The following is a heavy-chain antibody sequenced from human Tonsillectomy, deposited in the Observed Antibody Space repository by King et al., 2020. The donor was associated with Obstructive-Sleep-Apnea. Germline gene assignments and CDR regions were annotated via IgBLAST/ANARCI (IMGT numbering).Heavy chain of an antibody. CDR2: MNPNSGNT. Sequence: VQLVESGAEVKKPGASVKVSCKASGYTFTSYDINWVRQATGQGLEWMGWMNPNSGNTGYAHKFQGRVTMTRNTSINTAYMELSSLRSEDTAVYYCARSSGSNYYYYGMDVWGQGPTVTVSS. CDR1: GYTFTSYD. CDR3: ARSSGSNYYYYGMDV. J-gene: IGHJ6*02. D-gene: IGHD1-26*01. V-gene: IGHV1-8*01.